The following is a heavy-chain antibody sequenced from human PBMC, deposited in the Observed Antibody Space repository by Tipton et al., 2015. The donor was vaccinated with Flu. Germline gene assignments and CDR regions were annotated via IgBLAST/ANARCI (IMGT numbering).Heavy chain of an antibody. V-gene: IGHV4-31*03. CDR1: GGPLSSGGDY. D-gene: IGHD3-3*01. CDR3: ARMEWTVTTPRYFDL. CDR2: IYYIGST. J-gene: IGHJ2*01. Sequence: TLSLTCTVSGGPLSSGGDYWSWIRHHPGKGLEWIGHIYYIGSTYYNPSLKSRVTISVDTSKNQFSLKLSSLTAADTAVYYCARMEWTVTTPRYFDLWGRGTLVTVSA.